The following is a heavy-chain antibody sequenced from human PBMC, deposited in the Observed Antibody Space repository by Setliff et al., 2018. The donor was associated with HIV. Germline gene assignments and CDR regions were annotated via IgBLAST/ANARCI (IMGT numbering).Heavy chain of an antibody. D-gene: IGHD3-22*01. V-gene: IGHV3-23*01. CDR1: GFTFSSYA. Sequence: GGSLRLSCAASGFTFSSYAMSWVRQAPGKGLEWVSAISGSGGSTYYADSVKGRFTISRDNSKNTLYLQMNSLRAEDTAVYYCAKGLMIVVVINVFHYWGQGTLVTVSS. CDR2: ISGSGGST. CDR3: AKGLMIVVVINVFHY. J-gene: IGHJ4*02.